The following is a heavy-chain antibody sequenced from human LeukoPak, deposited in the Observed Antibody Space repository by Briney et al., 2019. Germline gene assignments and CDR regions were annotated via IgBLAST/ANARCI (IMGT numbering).Heavy chain of an antibody. CDR1: GGTFSSYA. V-gene: IGHV1-69*13. CDR3: ARTQYSSGWYVLWAYYYYGMDV. CDR2: IIPIFGTA. J-gene: IGHJ6*02. Sequence: RASVKVSCKASGGTFSSYAISWVRQAPGQGLEWMGGIIPIFGTANYAQKFQGRVTITADESTSTAYMELSSLRSEDTAVYYCARTQYSSGWYVLWAYYYYGMDVWGQGTTVTVSS. D-gene: IGHD6-19*01.